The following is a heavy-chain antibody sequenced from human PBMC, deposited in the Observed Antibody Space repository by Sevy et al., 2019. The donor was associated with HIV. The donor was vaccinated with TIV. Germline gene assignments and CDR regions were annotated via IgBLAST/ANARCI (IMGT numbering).Heavy chain of an antibody. CDR3: ARGPLAYPYYFDY. J-gene: IGHJ4*02. Sequence: GGSLRLSCAASGFTFSSYAMHWVRQAPGKGLEWVAVISYDGSNKYYAGSVKGRFTISRDNSKNTLYLQMNSLRAEDTAVYYCARGPLAYPYYFDYWGQGTLVTVSS. CDR2: ISYDGSNK. V-gene: IGHV3-30-3*01. CDR1: GFTFSSYA.